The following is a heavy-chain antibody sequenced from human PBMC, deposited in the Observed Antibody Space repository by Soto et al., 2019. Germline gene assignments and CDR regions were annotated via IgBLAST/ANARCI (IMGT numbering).Heavy chain of an antibody. D-gene: IGHD5-18*01. Sequence: LSCEVTGFTFRNYAMQWVRQAPGKGLEWVAVISHDGSSQYYADSMRGRFTISRDNSKTTLYLEINSLRTDDTAIYYCAKATSAYTYGYFDFWGQGTVVTVS. J-gene: IGHJ4*02. CDR3: AKATSAYTYGYFDF. CDR1: GFTFRNYA. CDR2: ISHDGSSQ. V-gene: IGHV3-30*04.